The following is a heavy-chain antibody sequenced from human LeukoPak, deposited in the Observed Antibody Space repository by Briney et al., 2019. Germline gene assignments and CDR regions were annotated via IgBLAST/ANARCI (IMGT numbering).Heavy chain of an antibody. Sequence: EASVKVSCKASGGTFSSYAISWVRQAPGQGLEWMGGIIPIFGTANYAQKFQGRVTITADESTSTAYMELSSLRSEDTAVYYCARAIHDYGVYFDYWGQGILVTVSS. D-gene: IGHD4-17*01. CDR1: GGTFSSYA. J-gene: IGHJ4*02. V-gene: IGHV1-69*13. CDR2: IIPIFGTA. CDR3: ARAIHDYGVYFDY.